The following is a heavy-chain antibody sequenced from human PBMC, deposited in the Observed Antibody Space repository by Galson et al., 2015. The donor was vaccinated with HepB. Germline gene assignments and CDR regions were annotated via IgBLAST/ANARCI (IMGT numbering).Heavy chain of an antibody. D-gene: IGHD3-3*01. V-gene: IGHV3-30-3*01. J-gene: IGHJ4*02. CDR1: GFTFSSYA. Sequence: SLRLSCAASGFTFSSYAMHWVRQAPGKGLEWVAVISYDGSNKYYADSVKGRFTISRDNSKNTLYLQMNSLRAEDTAVYYCAKGVYDFWSGRTQGGFDYWGQGTLVTVSS. CDR3: AKGVYDFWSGRTQGGFDY. CDR2: ISYDGSNK.